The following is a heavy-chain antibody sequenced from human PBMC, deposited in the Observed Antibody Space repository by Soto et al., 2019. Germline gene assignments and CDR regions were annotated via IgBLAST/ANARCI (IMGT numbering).Heavy chain of an antibody. CDR3: AKNPRLRPYS. CDR1: GFTFSNYD. J-gene: IGHJ4*02. D-gene: IGHD4-17*01. CDR2: IGTAGDT. Sequence: GESLRLSWAASGFTFSNYDMHWVRQATGKGLEWVSAIGTAGDTYYPDSVKGRFTISRDNSKNTLYLQMNSLRAEDTAVYYCAKNPRLRPYSWGQGTLVTVSS. V-gene: IGHV3-13*01.